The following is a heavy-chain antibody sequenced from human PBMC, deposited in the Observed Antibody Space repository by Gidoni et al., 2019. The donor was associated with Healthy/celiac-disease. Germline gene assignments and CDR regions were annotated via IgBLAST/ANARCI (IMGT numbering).Heavy chain of an antibody. CDR1: GYRFTNYW. CDR2: IYPGDSDT. V-gene: IGHV5-51*01. D-gene: IGHD4-17*01. CDR3: ARHDGNPTNYYYYGMDV. Sequence: EVQLVQSGAEVKKPVESLKISCKGSGYRFTNYWIAGVGQMPGTGLEWMGIIYPGDSDTRASPSVQGQVTISADKYISTAYLQWSSLKASDTAMYYCARHDGNPTNYYYYGMDVWGQGTTVTVSS. J-gene: IGHJ6*02.